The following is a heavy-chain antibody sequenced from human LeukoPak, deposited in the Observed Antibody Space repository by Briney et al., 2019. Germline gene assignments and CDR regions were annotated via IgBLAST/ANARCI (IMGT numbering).Heavy chain of an antibody. D-gene: IGHD3-22*01. CDR3: ARHRDYYDT. V-gene: IGHV4-59*08. CDR2: IYYSGST. J-gene: IGHJ4*01. Sequence: SETLSLTCTVSGGSISSYYWSWIRQPPGKGLEWIGYIYYSGSTNYNPSLKSRVIISGDTSKNQISLNLTSVTAADTAVYFCARHRDYYDTWGHGTLVTVSS. CDR1: GGSISSYY.